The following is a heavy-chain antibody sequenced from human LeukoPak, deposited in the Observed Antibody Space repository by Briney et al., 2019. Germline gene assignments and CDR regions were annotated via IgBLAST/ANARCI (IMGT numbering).Heavy chain of an antibody. Sequence: PGGSLRLSCAASGFTFSSYAMSWVRRAPRKGLEWVSAISGSGGSTYYADSVKGRFTISRDNSKNTLYLQMNSLKTEDTAVYYCTTGEVILGWFDPWGQGTLVTVSS. CDR2: ISGSGGST. V-gene: IGHV3-23*01. CDR1: GFTFSSYA. J-gene: IGHJ5*02. CDR3: TTGEVILGWFDP. D-gene: IGHD2/OR15-2a*01.